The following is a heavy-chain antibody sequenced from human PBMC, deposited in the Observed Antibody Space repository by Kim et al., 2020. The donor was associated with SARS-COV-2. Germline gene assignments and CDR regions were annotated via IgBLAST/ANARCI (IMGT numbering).Heavy chain of an antibody. J-gene: IGHJ5*02. CDR1: GGSISSYY. D-gene: IGHD6-19*01. CDR3: ARDRRVAGTNNRFDP. CDR2: IYYSGST. Sequence: SETLSLTCTVSGGSISSYYWSWIRQPPGKGLEWIGYIYYSGSTNYNPSLKSRVTISVDTSKDQFSLKLSSVTAADTAVYYCARDRRVAGTNNRFDPWGQGTLVNVSS. V-gene: IGHV4-59*01.